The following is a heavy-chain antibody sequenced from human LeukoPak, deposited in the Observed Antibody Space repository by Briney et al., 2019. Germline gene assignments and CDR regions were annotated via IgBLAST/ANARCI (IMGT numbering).Heavy chain of an antibody. CDR1: GFTFSRID. D-gene: IGHD3-10*01. V-gene: IGHV3-23*01. J-gene: IGHJ4*02. Sequence: GGSLRLSCAASGFTFSRIDMSWVRQVPGKGLERVSAISSSGGSTYYADSVKGRFTISRDNSRNTLYLQMNSLRAEDTAVYYCAKDSGLRYFDLWGQGTLVTVSS. CDR2: ISSSGGST. CDR3: AKDSGLRYFDL.